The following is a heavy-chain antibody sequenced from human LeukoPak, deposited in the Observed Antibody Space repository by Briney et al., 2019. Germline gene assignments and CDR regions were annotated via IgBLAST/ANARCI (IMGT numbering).Heavy chain of an antibody. V-gene: IGHV3-48*04. CDR2: ISSSSRTK. CDR1: GFTFSSYS. CDR3: AREVGSSGWYQKGYFDY. D-gene: IGHD6-19*01. J-gene: IGHJ4*02. Sequence: QPGGSLRLSCAASGFTFSSYSMNWVRQAPGKGLEWVSYISSSSRTKYYADSVKGRFTISRDNAKNSLYLQMNSLRAEDTAVYYCAREVGSSGWYQKGYFDYWGQGTLVTVSS.